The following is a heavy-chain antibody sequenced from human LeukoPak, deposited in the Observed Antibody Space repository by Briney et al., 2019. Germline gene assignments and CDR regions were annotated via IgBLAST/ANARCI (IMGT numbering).Heavy chain of an antibody. V-gene: IGHV1-18*04. CDR1: GYTFTGYY. CDR3: ASRRVDGSGSYYMGY. D-gene: IGHD3-10*01. CDR2: ISAYNGNT. J-gene: IGHJ4*02. Sequence: GASVKVSCKASGYTFTGYYMHWVRQAPGQGLEWMGWISAYNGNTNYAQKLQGRVTMTTDTSTSTAYMELRSLRSDDTAVYYCASRRVDGSGSYYMGYWGQGTLVTVSS.